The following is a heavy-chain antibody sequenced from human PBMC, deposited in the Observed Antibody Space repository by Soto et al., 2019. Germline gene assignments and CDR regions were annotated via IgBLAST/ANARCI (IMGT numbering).Heavy chain of an antibody. CDR1: GAPITSGDYY. Sequence: SETLSLTCTVSGAPITSGDYYWSWIRQHPGKGLEWIGYISFSGNNNYSPSLKSRLYISGDTSNNQFSLKLSSVTAADTAVYYCARGSSKLRLFDWSPYFDYWGQGTLVTVSS. J-gene: IGHJ4*02. CDR2: ISFSGNN. V-gene: IGHV4-31*03. D-gene: IGHD3-9*01. CDR3: ARGSSKLRLFDWSPYFDY.